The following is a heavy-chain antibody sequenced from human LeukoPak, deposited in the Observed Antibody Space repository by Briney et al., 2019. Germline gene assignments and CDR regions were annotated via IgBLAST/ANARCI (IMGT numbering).Heavy chain of an antibody. Sequence: PSETLSLTCTVSGGSISSYYWSWIRQSPGKGLEWIGYIYYSGSTNYNPSLKSRVTISVDTSKNQFSLKLSSVTAADTAVYYCAREESGSIVQPRYYFDYWGQGTLVTVSS. V-gene: IGHV4-59*01. CDR3: AREESGSIVQPRYYFDY. J-gene: IGHJ4*02. D-gene: IGHD6-6*01. CDR2: IYYSGST. CDR1: GGSISSYY.